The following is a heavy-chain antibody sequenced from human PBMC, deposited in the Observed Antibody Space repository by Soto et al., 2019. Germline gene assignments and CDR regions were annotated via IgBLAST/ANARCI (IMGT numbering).Heavy chain of an antibody. V-gene: IGHV5-51*01. D-gene: IGHD3-22*01. CDR2: IYPGDSDT. J-gene: IGHJ3*02. Sequence: SLKISCKGSGYSFTSYWIGWVRQMPGKGLEWMGIIYPGDSDTRYSPSFQGQVTISADKSISTAYLQWSSLKASDTAMYYCARRHYYDSSGYKANDAFDIWGQGTMVTVSS. CDR1: GYSFTSYW. CDR3: ARRHYYDSSGYKANDAFDI.